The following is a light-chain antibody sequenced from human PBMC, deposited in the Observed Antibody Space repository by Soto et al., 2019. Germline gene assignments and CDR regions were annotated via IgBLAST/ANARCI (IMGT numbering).Light chain of an antibody. V-gene: IGKV3-20*01. J-gene: IGKJ1*01. CDR3: QQYGSSPGT. CDR2: GAS. CDR1: QSVSSSY. Sequence: EIVLTQSPGTLSLSPGERATLSCRASQSVSSSYLAWYQQKPGQAPRLLIYGASSRATCIPDRFSGSGSGTDFTFTISRLEREDFAVYYCQQYGSSPGTFGQGTKVEIK.